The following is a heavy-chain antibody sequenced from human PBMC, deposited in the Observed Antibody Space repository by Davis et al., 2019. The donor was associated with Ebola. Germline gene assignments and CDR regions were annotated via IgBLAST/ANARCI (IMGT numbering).Heavy chain of an antibody. Sequence: GESLKISCAASGFTFSNYVMRWVRQAPGKGLEYIEGISSDGSTQYYGDSVKGRFTISRDNSKNTLYLQMNSLRTEDTAVYYCARETNSFDYWGQGILVSVSS. CDR3: ARETNSFDY. D-gene: IGHD1-1*01. J-gene: IGHJ4*02. V-gene: IGHV3-30*04. CDR2: ISSDGSTQ. CDR1: GFTFSNYV.